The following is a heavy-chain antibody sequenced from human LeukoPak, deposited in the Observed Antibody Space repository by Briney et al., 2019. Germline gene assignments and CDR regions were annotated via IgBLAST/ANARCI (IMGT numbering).Heavy chain of an antibody. V-gene: IGHV3-23*01. CDR1: GFTFSSYA. CDR3: ARGGVARPFDY. CDR2: ISGSGGST. Sequence: GGSLRLSCAASGFTFSSYAMSWVRQAPGKGLEWVSAISGSGGSTYYADSVKGRFTISRDNSQNILYLQMNSLRADDTAIYYCARGGVARPFDYWGQGTLVTVSS. J-gene: IGHJ4*02. D-gene: IGHD3-3*01.